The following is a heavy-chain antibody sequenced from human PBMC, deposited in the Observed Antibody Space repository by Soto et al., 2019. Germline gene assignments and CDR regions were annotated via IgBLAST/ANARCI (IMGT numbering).Heavy chain of an antibody. CDR3: AGSGKVGNWSDP. D-gene: IGHD1-26*01. V-gene: IGHV1-8*01. CDR1: GYTFTSYD. Sequence: ASVKVSCKASGYTFTSYDINWVRQATGQGLEWMGWMNPNSGNTGYAQKFQGRVTMTRNTSISTAYMELSSLSSEDTAAYYCAGSGKVGNWSDPWGQGTLVPVSS. J-gene: IGHJ5*02. CDR2: MNPNSGNT.